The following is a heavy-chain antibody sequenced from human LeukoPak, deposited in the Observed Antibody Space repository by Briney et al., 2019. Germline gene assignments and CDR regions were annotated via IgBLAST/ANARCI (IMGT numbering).Heavy chain of an antibody. Sequence: GGSLRLSCAASGFTFSSYGMHWVRQAPGKGLEWVSYISSSSSTIYYADSVKGRFTISRDNAKNSLYLQMNSLRAEDTAVYYCASRGRRVDYWGQGTLVTVSS. J-gene: IGHJ4*02. CDR2: ISSSSSTI. V-gene: IGHV3-48*01. CDR3: ASRGRRVDY. CDR1: GFTFSSYG.